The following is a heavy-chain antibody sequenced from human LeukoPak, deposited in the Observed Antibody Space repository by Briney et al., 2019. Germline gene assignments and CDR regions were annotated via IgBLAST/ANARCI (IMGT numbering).Heavy chain of an antibody. V-gene: IGHV3-7*01. D-gene: IGHD2-2*01. J-gene: IGHJ4*02. Sequence: GGSLRLSCAASGFTFGSYWMSWVRQAPGKGLEWVANIKQDGSEKYYVDSVKGRFTISRDNAKNSLYLQMNSLRAEDTAVYYCARDHFVVVPAALFDYWGQGTLVTVSS. CDR3: ARDHFVVVPAALFDY. CDR2: IKQDGSEK. CDR1: GFTFGSYW.